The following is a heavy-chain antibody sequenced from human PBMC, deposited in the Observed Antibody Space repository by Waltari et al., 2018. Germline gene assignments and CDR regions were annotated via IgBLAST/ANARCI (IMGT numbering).Heavy chain of an antibody. Sequence: DVQVVESGGGLVRPGGSLRLSCIGSGFNFSNYFIHWVRQAPGEGPVWFARIKNDGSIVNYADSVKGRFSISRDNAKSTVYLQMNNLRGEDTALYHCLNYDFDSWGQGTLVTVSS. CDR3: LNYDFDS. V-gene: IGHV3-74*01. D-gene: IGHD1-7*01. CDR2: IKNDGSIV. CDR1: GFNFSNYF. J-gene: IGHJ4*02.